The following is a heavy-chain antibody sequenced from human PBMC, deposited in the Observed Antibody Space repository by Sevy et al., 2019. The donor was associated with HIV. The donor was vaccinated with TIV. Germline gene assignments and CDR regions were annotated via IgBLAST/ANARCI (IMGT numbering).Heavy chain of an antibody. V-gene: IGHV3-53*01. J-gene: IGHJ2*01. CDR1: GFDVSNNY. D-gene: IGHD2-8*02. CDR2: IYTGGST. Sequence: GGSLRLSCAASGFDVSNNYMSWVRQAPGKGLEWVSVIYTGGSTYYADSVTDRFTMSRDTSKNTVYLQMDSLSAEDTAVYYCARDHGGVQDWYFDLWGRGTLVTVSS. CDR3: ARDHGGVQDWYFDL.